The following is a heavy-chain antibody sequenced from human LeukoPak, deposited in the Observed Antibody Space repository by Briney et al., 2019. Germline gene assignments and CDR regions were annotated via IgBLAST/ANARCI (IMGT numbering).Heavy chain of an antibody. J-gene: IGHJ6*03. CDR1: GYTFTSYE. CDR3: ARDTAVSVAAIDRYYYYMDV. D-gene: IGHD6-19*01. Sequence: ASVKVSCKASGYTFTSYEINWLRQATAQGLEWMGWMNPNSGNTGYAQKFQVRVTMTRNTSISTAYMQLSSLRSEDAAVYYCARDTAVSVAAIDRYYYYMDVWGKGTTVTVSS. CDR2: MNPNSGNT. V-gene: IGHV1-8*01.